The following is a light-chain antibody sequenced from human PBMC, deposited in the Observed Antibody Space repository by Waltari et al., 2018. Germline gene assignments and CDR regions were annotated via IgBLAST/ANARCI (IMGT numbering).Light chain of an antibody. Sequence: AIQLTQSPSSLSASVGHRITITCRASQDIASALAWYVQKPGKAPQLLIYDASTLEMGVPSRFSGSGSGTDFTLSISGLQPEDFATYYCQQFINYPLTFGPGTTVDIK. CDR3: QQFINYPLT. CDR2: DAS. J-gene: IGKJ3*01. V-gene: IGKV1D-13*01. CDR1: QDIASA.